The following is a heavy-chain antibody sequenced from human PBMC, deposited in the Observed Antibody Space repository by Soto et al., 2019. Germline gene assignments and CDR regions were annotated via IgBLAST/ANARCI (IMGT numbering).Heavy chain of an antibody. J-gene: IGHJ4*02. V-gene: IGHV3-23*01. D-gene: IGHD4-17*01. Sequence: PGGSLRLSCASSGFTFSKYAMTWVRQAPGKGLEWVSTISDSGGSTYYADSVKGRLTISRDNSKNTVSLQMNSLRAEDTAVYYYAKERVVTTFFDYWGQGTMVTVSS. CDR1: GFTFSKYA. CDR3: AKERVVTTFFDY. CDR2: ISDSGGST.